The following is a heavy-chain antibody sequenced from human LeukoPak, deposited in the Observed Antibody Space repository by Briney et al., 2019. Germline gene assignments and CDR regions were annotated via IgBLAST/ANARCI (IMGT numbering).Heavy chain of an antibody. CDR3: ARSDYVWGSYRYKWFDP. V-gene: IGHV4-34*01. CDR2: INHSGST. J-gene: IGHJ5*02. Sequence: SETLSHTCAVHGGSFRGYYWSWIRDPLGEGLEWSWEINHSGSTNYNPSLKSRVPISVDTSKNQFSLKLSSVTAADTAVYYCARSDYVWGSYRYKWFDPWGQGTLVTVSS. CDR1: GGSFRGYY. D-gene: IGHD3-16*02.